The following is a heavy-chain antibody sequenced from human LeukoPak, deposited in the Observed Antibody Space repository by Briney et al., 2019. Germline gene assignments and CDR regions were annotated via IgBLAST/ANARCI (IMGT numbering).Heavy chain of an antibody. CDR3: AKGSHITMIVVVITTSGWYFDL. D-gene: IGHD3-22*01. CDR2: ISYDGSNK. CDR1: GFTFSSYG. J-gene: IGHJ2*01. V-gene: IGHV3-30*18. Sequence: PGGSLRLSCAASGFTFSSYGMHWVRQAPGKGLEWVAVISYDGSNKYYADSVKGRFTISRDNSKNTLYLQMNSLRAEDTAVYYCAKGSHITMIVVVITTSGWYFDLWGRGTLVTVSS.